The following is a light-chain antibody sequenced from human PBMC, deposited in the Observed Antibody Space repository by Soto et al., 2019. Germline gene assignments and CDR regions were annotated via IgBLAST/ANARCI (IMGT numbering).Light chain of an antibody. CDR3: QQRSNWPSIT. Sequence: EIVLTQSPGTLSLSPGERATLSCRASQSVSSINLAWYQHKPGQAPRLLIYDASNRATGIPARFSGSGSGTDFTLTINSLEPEDFAVYYCQQRSNWPSITFGQGTRLEIK. J-gene: IGKJ5*01. CDR1: QSVSSIN. CDR2: DAS. V-gene: IGKV3-11*01.